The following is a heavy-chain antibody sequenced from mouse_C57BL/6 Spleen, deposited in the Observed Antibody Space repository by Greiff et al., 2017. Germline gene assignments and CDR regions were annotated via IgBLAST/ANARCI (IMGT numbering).Heavy chain of an antibody. D-gene: IGHD2-5*01. Sequence: EVQLVESGGGLVQPGGSLSLSCAASGFTFTDYYMSWVRQPPGKALEWLGFIRNKANGYTTEYSASVKGRFTISRDNSQSILYLQMNALKAEDSATYYCARSPAYYSNFFFDYWGQGTTLTVSS. CDR2: IRNKANGYTT. CDR1: GFTFTDYY. CDR3: ARSPAYYSNFFFDY. J-gene: IGHJ2*01. V-gene: IGHV7-3*01.